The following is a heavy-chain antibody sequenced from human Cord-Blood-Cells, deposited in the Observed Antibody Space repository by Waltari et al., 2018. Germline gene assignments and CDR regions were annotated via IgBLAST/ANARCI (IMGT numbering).Heavy chain of an antibody. Sequence: QVQLVQSGAEVKKPGASVKVSCKASGYTFTGYYMHWVRQAPGQGLEWIGWITPNSGGTTSAQKFQGRVTMTRDTSISTAYMELSRLRSDDTAVYYCARDSGYWFDPWGQGTLVTVSS. J-gene: IGHJ5*02. V-gene: IGHV1-2*02. CDR2: ITPNSGGT. CDR3: ARDSGYWFDP. D-gene: IGHD5-12*01. CDR1: GYTFTGYY.